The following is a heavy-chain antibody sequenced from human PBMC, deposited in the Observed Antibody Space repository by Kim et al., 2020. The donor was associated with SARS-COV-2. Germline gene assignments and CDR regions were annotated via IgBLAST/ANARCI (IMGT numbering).Heavy chain of an antibody. J-gene: IGHJ4*02. Sequence: RTIDNPESLKGRSTISRDNAKTSLYLRMNSLGDEDTAVYYCAGDWGPGYWGQGTLVTVSS. V-gene: IGHV3-48*02. CDR2: RTI. CDR3: AGDWGPGY. D-gene: IGHD3-16*01.